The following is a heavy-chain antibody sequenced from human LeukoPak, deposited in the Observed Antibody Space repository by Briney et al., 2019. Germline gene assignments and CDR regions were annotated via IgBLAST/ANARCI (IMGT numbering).Heavy chain of an antibody. CDR3: ARDRGSWNDFDY. J-gene: IGHJ4*02. V-gene: IGHV1-46*01. D-gene: IGHD1-1*01. CDR2: INPSGGST. CDR1: GYTFTSYY. Sequence: ASVKVSCKASGYTFTSYYMHWVRQAPGQGLEWMGIINPSGGSTSYAQKFQGRVTMTRDTSTSTVYMELSSLRSGDTAVYYCARDRGSWNDFDYWGQGTLVTVSS.